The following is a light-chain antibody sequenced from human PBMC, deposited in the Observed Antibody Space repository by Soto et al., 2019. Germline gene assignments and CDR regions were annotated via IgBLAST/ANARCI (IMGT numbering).Light chain of an antibody. CDR3: QHYGSSSFA. Sequence: EIVLTQSPGTLSLSPGERATLSCRASQSVSSSYLAWYQQKPGQAPRLLIYGASSRATGIPDRFSGSGSGTDFTLTISRLEPEDFAVYYCQHYGSSSFAFGQGTKVEIK. CDR2: GAS. V-gene: IGKV3-20*01. CDR1: QSVSSSY. J-gene: IGKJ1*01.